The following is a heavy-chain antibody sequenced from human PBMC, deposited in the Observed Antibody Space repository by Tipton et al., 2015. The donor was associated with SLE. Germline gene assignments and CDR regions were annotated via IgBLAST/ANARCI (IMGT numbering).Heavy chain of an antibody. CDR3: ARLQPEVGAFGI. J-gene: IGHJ3*02. CDR2: IYYSGST. Sequence: TLSLTCTVSGGSISSHYWSWIRQPPGKGLEWIGYIYYSGSTNYNPSLKSRVTISVDTSKNQFSLELSSVTAADTAVYYCARLQPEVGAFGIWGQGTMVTVSS. V-gene: IGHV4-59*11. D-gene: IGHD1-1*01. CDR1: GGSISSHY.